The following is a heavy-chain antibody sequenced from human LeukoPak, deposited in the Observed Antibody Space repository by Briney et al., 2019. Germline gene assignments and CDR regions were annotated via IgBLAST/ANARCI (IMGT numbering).Heavy chain of an antibody. Sequence: ASVKVSCKASGGTFSSYAISWVRQAPGQGLEWMGGIIPIFGTANYAQKFQGRVTITADKSTSTAYMELSSLRSEDTAVYYCARGGDSSSWYLAFDIWGQGTMVTVSS. J-gene: IGHJ3*02. CDR3: ARGGDSSSWYLAFDI. D-gene: IGHD6-13*01. CDR2: IIPIFGTA. CDR1: GGTFSSYA. V-gene: IGHV1-69*06.